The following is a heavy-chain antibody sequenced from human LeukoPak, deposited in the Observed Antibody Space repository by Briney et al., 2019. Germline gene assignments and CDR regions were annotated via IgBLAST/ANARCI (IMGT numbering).Heavy chain of an antibody. CDR3: ARAPIYYDILTDIDY. D-gene: IGHD3-9*01. CDR2: IIPIFGTA. V-gene: IGHV1-18*01. CDR1: GYTFTSYD. J-gene: IGHJ4*02. Sequence: ASVKVSCKASGYTFTSYDINWVRQATGQGLEWMGGIIPIFGTANYAQKLQGRVTMTTDTSTSTAYMELRSLRSDDTAVYYCARAPIYYDILTDIDYWGQGTLVTVSS.